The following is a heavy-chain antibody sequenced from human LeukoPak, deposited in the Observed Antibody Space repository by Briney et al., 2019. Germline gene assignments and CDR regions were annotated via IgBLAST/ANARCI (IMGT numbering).Heavy chain of an antibody. Sequence: ASVKVSCKASGYTFTGYYMHWVRQAPGQGLEWMGWINPNSGGTNYAQKFQGRVTMTRDMSISTAYMELSRLRSDDTAVYYCARDYCSGGSCLFDPWGQGTLVTVSS. D-gene: IGHD2-15*01. CDR3: ARDYCSGGSCLFDP. CDR1: GYTFTGYY. J-gene: IGHJ5*02. CDR2: INPNSGGT. V-gene: IGHV1-2*02.